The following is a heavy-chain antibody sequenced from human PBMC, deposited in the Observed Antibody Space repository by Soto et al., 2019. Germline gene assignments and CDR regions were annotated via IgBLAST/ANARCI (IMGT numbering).Heavy chain of an antibody. CDR1: GFDVSNTY. J-gene: IGHJ3*01. Sequence: SVRLSCAASGFDVSNTYMSCVRHAPGKGLDWVSIIYSGGATYYADSVKGRFTISRDNYKNTLYLQMNSLRAEDTALYYCARVSKGTIYYRHAFDVWGKTKRFTVSS. V-gene: IGHV3-53*01. CDR2: IYSGGAT. CDR3: ARVSKGTIYYRHAFDV. D-gene: IGHD1-7*01.